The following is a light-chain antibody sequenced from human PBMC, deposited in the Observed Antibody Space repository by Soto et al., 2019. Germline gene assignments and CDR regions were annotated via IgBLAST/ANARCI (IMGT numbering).Light chain of an antibody. CDR3: HQRQSWPRT. J-gene: IGKJ1*01. Sequence: EIVLTQSPATLSSFPGDRVTLSCRASQYINTRLAWYQHRPGQAPRLLIYQTSIRAAGIPARFSASGTGTDVTLTLSDVQPEDFAVYYCHQRQSWPRTFGQGTKVDI. CDR2: QTS. CDR1: QYINTR. V-gene: IGKV3-11*01.